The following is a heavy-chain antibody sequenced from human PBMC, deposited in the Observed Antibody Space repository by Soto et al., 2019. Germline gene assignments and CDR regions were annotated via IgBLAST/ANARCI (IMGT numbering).Heavy chain of an antibody. CDR1: GYTFTSYG. D-gene: IGHD5-12*01. J-gene: IGHJ4*02. CDR2: ISSYNGNT. Sequence: QVQLVQSGAEVKKPGASVKVSCKASGYTFTSYGISWVRQAPGQGRECMGWISSYNGNTNYAQKLQGSVTITTDTSTSTADMELRGLKSEITAVYYCARDVLVEMATWPGFDYWGQGTLVTVSS. CDR3: ARDVLVEMATWPGFDY. V-gene: IGHV1-18*01.